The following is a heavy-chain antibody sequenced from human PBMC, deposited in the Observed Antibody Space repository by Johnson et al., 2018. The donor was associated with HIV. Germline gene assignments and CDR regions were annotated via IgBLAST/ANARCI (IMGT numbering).Heavy chain of an antibody. CDR1: GFTVSSNY. CDR2: IYSGGST. V-gene: IGHV3-53*01. J-gene: IGHJ3*01. CDR3: AKDRGGVGTGAFDF. Sequence: VQLVESGGGLIQPGGSLRLSCAASGFTVSSNYMSWVRQAPGKGLEWVSVIYSGGSTYYADSVKGRFTISRDNSKNTLYLQMNSLRAEYTALYYCAKDRGGVGTGAFDFWGQGTMVTVSS. D-gene: IGHD2-15*01.